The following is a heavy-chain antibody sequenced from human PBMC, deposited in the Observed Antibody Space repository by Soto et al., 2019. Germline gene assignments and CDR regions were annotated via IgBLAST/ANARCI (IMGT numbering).Heavy chain of an antibody. CDR2: IDPRDSYV. CDR3: ARLFCSTTTCDSWFDP. J-gene: IGHJ5*02. Sequence: GESLKISCTGFGYTFTTFWISWVRQMPGKGLEWMGRIDPRDSYVNYSPSFQGHVTISLDKSISTAYLQWGSLKASDTAMYYCARLFCSTTTCDSWFDPWGQGTLVTVS. D-gene: IGHD2-2*01. CDR1: GYTFTTFW. V-gene: IGHV5-10-1*01.